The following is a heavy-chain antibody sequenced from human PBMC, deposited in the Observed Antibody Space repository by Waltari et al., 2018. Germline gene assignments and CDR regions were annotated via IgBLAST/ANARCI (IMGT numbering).Heavy chain of an antibody. CDR1: GGSISSSNW. CDR2: SYHSGGT. V-gene: IGHV4-4*02. J-gene: IGHJ5*02. D-gene: IGHD6-13*01. Sequence: QVQLQESGPGLVKPSGTLSLTCAVSGGSISSSNWWSWVRQPPGKGREWIGESYHSGGTNANPSLKSRVTISVDKSKNQFSLKLSSVTAADTAVYYCAEGIAAAGTSWFDPWGQGTLVTVSS. CDR3: AEGIAAAGTSWFDP.